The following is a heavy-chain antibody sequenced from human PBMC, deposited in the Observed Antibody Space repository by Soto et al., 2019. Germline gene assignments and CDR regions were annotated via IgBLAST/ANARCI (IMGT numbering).Heavy chain of an antibody. V-gene: IGHV3-21*01. CDR1: GFTFSSYS. CDR2: ISSSSSYI. Sequence: GGSLRLSCAASGFTFSSYSMNWVRQAPGKGLEWVSSISSSSSYIYYADSVKGRFTISRDNAENSLYLQMNSLRAEDTAVYYCARDTQPQYCSSTSCYQGSDYYGMDVWGQGTTVTVSS. CDR3: ARDTQPQYCSSTSCYQGSDYYGMDV. D-gene: IGHD2-2*01. J-gene: IGHJ6*02.